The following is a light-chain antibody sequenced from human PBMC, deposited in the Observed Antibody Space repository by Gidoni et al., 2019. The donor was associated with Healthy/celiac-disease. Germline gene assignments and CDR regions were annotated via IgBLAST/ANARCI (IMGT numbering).Light chain of an antibody. V-gene: IGLV2-14*03. J-gene: IGLJ3*02. Sequence: QSALTQPASVSGSPGQSITISCTGTRSDVGGYNYVSWYQQHPGKAPKLMLYDVSNRPSGVSNRFSGSKSGNTASLTISGLQAEDEADYYCSSYTSSSTPWVFGGGTKLTVL. CDR1: RSDVGGYNY. CDR2: DVS. CDR3: SSYTSSSTPWV.